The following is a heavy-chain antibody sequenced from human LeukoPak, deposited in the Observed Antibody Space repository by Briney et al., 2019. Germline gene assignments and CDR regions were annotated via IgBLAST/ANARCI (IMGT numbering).Heavy chain of an antibody. V-gene: IGHV3-30-3*01. Sequence: GGSLRLSCAASGFTFSSYAMHWVRQAPGKGLEWVAVISYDGSNKYYADSVKGRFTISRDNSKNTLCLQMNSLRAEDTAVYYCARDTYDYGDYGAEYFQHWGQGTLVTVSS. J-gene: IGHJ1*01. CDR3: ARDTYDYGDYGAEYFQH. CDR2: ISYDGSNK. D-gene: IGHD4-17*01. CDR1: GFTFSSYA.